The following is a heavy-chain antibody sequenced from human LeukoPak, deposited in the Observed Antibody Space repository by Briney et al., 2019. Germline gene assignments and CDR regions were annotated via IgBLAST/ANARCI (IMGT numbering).Heavy chain of an antibody. V-gene: IGHV1-46*01. J-gene: IGHJ4*02. D-gene: IGHD7-27*01. CDR1: GYIFTSQY. Sequence: ASVKVSCKASGYIFTSQYMHWVRQAPGQGLEWMGIINPSSGSTSYAQKFQDRVKMTRDTSRSTVYMELSSLRSEDTAAYYCARRAGDRYYFDYWGQGTLVTVSS. CDR2: INPSSGST. CDR3: ARRAGDRYYFDY.